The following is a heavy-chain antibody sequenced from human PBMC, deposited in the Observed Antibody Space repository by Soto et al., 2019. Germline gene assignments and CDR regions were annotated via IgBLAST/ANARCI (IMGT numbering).Heavy chain of an antibody. Sequence: EVHLLESGGDLVQPGGSLRLSCTASGLTFSTYAMSWVRQAPGKGLEWVSAIGGSGTGGRTYYADSVKCRFTISRDNSKNTVYLQMNSLRADDTAVYYCVKSPGGLDGYKSDYSGMDVWGQGTTVTVSS. V-gene: IGHV3-23*01. D-gene: IGHD5-12*01. J-gene: IGHJ6*02. CDR3: VKSPGGLDGYKSDYSGMDV. CDR2: IGGSGTGGRT. CDR1: GLTFSTYA.